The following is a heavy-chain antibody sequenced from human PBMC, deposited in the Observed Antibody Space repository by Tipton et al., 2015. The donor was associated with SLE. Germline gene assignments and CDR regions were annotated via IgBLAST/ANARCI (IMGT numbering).Heavy chain of an antibody. CDR1: GGSFSGHY. CDR2: ISYSETT. D-gene: IGHD2-15*01. V-gene: IGHV4-59*11. CDR3: AGAWQGYCSGGTCYVLDY. J-gene: IGHJ4*02. Sequence: TLSLTCAVYGGSFSGHYWSWIRQPPGKGLEWIGYISYSETTNYNPSLKSRVTISVDTSKNQFPLKLRSVTAADTAVYYCAGAWQGYCSGGTCYVLDYWGQGTLVTVSS.